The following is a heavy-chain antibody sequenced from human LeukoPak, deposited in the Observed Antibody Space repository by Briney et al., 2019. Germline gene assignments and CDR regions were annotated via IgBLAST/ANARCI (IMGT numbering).Heavy chain of an antibody. CDR3: AELGITMIGGV. Sequence: PGGSLRLSCAASGFTFSSYSMNWVRQAPGKGLEWVSYISSSSSTIYYADSVKGRFTISRDNAKNSLYLQMNSLRAEDTAVYYCAELGITMIGGVWGKGTTVTIFS. J-gene: IGHJ6*04. D-gene: IGHD3-10*02. V-gene: IGHV3-48*04. CDR1: GFTFSSYS. CDR2: ISSSSSTI.